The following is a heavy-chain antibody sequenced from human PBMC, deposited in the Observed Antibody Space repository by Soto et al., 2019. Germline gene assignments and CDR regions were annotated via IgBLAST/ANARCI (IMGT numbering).Heavy chain of an antibody. CDR3: ANYGDYGYYYYGMDV. CDR1: GFTFSSYG. V-gene: IGHV3-30*18. D-gene: IGHD4-17*01. J-gene: IGHJ6*02. Sequence: QVQLVESGGGVVQPGRSLRLSCAASGFTFSSYGMHWVRQAPGKGLELVAVISYYGSNKYYADSVKGRFTISRDNSKNTLYLQMNSLRAEDTAVYYCANYGDYGYYYYGMDVWGQVTTVTVSS. CDR2: ISYYGSNK.